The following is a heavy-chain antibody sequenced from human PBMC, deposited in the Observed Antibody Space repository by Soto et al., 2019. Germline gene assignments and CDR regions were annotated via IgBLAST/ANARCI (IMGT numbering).Heavy chain of an antibody. D-gene: IGHD5-18*01. Sequence: GASVKVSCKASGYTFTSYYMHWVRQAPGQGLEWMGIINPSGGSTSYAQKFQGRVTMTRDTSTSTAYMELSSLRSEDTAVYYCARPGGDVDTAMVIYAFDIWGQGTMVT. CDR2: INPSGGST. CDR3: ARPGGDVDTAMVIYAFDI. CDR1: GYTFTSYY. V-gene: IGHV1-46*01. J-gene: IGHJ3*02.